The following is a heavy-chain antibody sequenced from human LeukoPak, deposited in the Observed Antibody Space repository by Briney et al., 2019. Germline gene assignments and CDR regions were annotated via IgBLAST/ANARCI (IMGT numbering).Heavy chain of an antibody. J-gene: IGHJ4*02. CDR2: IIPIFGTA. Sequence: SVKVSCKASGGTFGSYAISWVRQAPGQGLEWMGGIIPIFGTANYAQKFQGRVTITADESTSTAYMELSSLRSEDTAVYYCARDSLREVYYYGSGSYYYWGQGTLVTVSS. D-gene: IGHD3-10*01. V-gene: IGHV1-69*13. CDR1: GGTFGSYA. CDR3: ARDSLREVYYYGSGSYYY.